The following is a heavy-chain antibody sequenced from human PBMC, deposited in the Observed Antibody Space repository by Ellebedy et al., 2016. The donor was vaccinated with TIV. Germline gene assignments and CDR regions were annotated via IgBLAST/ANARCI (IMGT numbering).Heavy chain of an antibody. Sequence: GGSLRLSCAASGFNFRSYWMTWVRQAPGKGLEWVAKIRQEGDEIYYVESVKGRFTISRDNAKNSLFRQMNSLRVEETAVYYCARRASYGDYAVQVNPWFDPWGQGTLVTVSS. CDR1: GFNFRSYW. CDR2: IRQEGDEI. D-gene: IGHD4-17*01. J-gene: IGHJ5*02. CDR3: ARRASYGDYAVQVNPWFDP. V-gene: IGHV3-7*01.